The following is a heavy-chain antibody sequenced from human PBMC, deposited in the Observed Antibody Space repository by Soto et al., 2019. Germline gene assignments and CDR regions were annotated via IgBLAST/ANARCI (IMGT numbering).Heavy chain of an antibody. CDR3: AKDPQLLWFGELSRLDYFDY. J-gene: IGHJ4*02. Sequence: PGGSLRLSCSASGFTFSSYAMSWVRQAPGKGLEWVSAISGSGGSTYYADSVKGRFTISRDNSKNTLYLQMNSLRAEDTAVYYCAKDPQLLWFGELSRLDYFDYWGQGTLVTVSS. CDR1: GFTFSSYA. CDR2: ISGSGGST. D-gene: IGHD3-10*01. V-gene: IGHV3-23*01.